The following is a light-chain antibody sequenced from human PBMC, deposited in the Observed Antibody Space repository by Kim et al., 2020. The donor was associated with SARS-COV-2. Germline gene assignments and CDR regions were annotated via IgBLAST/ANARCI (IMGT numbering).Light chain of an antibody. CDR1: SSDVGGYNY. CDR2: DVN. Sequence: PGQSVTISCTGTSSDVGGYNYVSWYQQHPGKVPKLMIYDVNKRPSGVPDRFSGSKSANTASLTISGLQAEDEADYYCCSYAGSFWVIGGGTKVTVL. V-gene: IGLV2-11*01. CDR3: CSYAGSFWV. J-gene: IGLJ3*02.